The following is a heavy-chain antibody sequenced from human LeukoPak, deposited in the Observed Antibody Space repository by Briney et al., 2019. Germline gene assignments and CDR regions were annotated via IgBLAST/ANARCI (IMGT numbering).Heavy chain of an antibody. CDR2: IYYSGST. CDR3: TRDLANNWYYY. Sequence: PSETLSLTCAVSGASISSHYWSWIRQSPGKGLEWIGYIYYSGSTNYNPSLKSRVTISVDTSKNQFSLKLSSVTAADTAVYYCTRDLANNWYYYWGRGILVTVSS. V-gene: IGHV4-59*11. J-gene: IGHJ4*02. D-gene: IGHD1-1*01. CDR1: GASISSHY.